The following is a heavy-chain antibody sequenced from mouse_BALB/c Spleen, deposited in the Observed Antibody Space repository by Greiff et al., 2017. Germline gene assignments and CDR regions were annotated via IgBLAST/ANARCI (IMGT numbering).Heavy chain of an antibody. J-gene: IGHJ4*01. V-gene: IGHV5-9*03. CDR1: GFTFSSYT. CDR3: ARYDEYYAMDY. CDR2: ISSGGGNT. Sequence: EVKLMESGGGLVKPGGSLKLSCAASGFTFSSYTMSWVRQTPEKRLEWVATISSGGGNTYYPDSVKGRFTISRDNAKNNLYLQMSSLRSEDTALYYCARYDEYYAMDYWGQGTSVTVSS.